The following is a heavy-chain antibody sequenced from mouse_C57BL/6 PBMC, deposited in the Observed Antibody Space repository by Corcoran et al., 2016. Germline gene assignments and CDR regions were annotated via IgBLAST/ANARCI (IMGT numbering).Heavy chain of an antibody. Sequence: EVQLQQSGPELVKPGASVKISCKASGYTFTDYYMNWVKQSHGKSLEWIGDINPNNGGTSYNQKFKGKATLTVDKSSSTAYMQLSSLTSEDSAVYFCARNDPFDYWGQGTTLTVSS. CDR2: INPNNGGT. D-gene: IGHD2-3*01. V-gene: IGHV1-26*01. J-gene: IGHJ2*01. CDR3: ARNDPFDY. CDR1: GYTFTDYY.